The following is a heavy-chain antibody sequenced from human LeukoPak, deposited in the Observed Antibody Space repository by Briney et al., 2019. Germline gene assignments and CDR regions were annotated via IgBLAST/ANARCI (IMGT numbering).Heavy chain of an antibody. J-gene: IGHJ3*02. CDR3: TRTTGAFDI. D-gene: IGHD4-17*01. Sequence: GGSLKLSCTASGFTFSGSAMHWVRQASGKGLEWVGRIRSKANSYATAHAASVKGRFTISRDDSKNTAYLQMNSLKTEDTAVYYCTRTTGAFDIWGQGTMVTVSS. CDR1: GFTFSGSA. CDR2: IRSKANSYAT. V-gene: IGHV3-73*01.